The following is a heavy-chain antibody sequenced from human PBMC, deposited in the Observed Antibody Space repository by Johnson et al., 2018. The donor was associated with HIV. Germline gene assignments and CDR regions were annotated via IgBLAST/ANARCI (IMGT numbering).Heavy chain of an antibody. Sequence: VQLVESGGGLVQPGGSLRLSCAASGFSFSNYWMSWVRQAPGKGLEWVANIKQDGSEKYYVDSVTGRFTISRDNAKKSLYLQMNSLRAEETAVYYCATAAAGLDAFDVWGQGTMVTVSS. CDR2: IKQDGSEK. J-gene: IGHJ3*01. V-gene: IGHV3-7*05. CDR1: GFSFSNYW. D-gene: IGHD6-13*01. CDR3: ATAAAGLDAFDV.